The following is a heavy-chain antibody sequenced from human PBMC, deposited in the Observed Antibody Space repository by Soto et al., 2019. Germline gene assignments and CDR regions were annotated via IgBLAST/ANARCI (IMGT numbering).Heavy chain of an antibody. Sequence: QVQLQESGPGLVKPSQTLSLTCTVSGGSISSGDYYWSWIRQPPGKGLEWIGYIYYSGSTYYNPALKSRVTLSVAQSKTQFSLKLSSVTAADTAVYYCASASPVVTDVWGQGTTVTVSS. V-gene: IGHV4-30-4*01. J-gene: IGHJ6*02. CDR2: IYYSGST. CDR1: GGSISSGDYY. CDR3: ASASPVVTDV. D-gene: IGHD5-18*01.